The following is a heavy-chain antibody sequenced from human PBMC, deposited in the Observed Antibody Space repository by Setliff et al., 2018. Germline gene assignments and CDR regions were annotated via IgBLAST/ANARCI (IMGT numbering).Heavy chain of an antibody. J-gene: IGHJ6*03. CDR2: FSYSGGDK. V-gene: IGHV3-23*01. Sequence: PGGSLRLSCAASGFTFSSYAMNWVRQAPGKGLEWVSAFSYSGGDKYYADSVKGRFTISRDNSKNTLYLQMNSLKADDTAVYYCAKSANRVQIWFGDYMDVWGKGTTVTVSS. CDR3: AKSANRVQIWFGDYMDV. CDR1: GFTFSSYA. D-gene: IGHD3-16*01.